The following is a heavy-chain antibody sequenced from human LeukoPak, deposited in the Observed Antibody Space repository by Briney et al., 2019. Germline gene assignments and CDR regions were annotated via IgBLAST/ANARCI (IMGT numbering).Heavy chain of an antibody. CDR2: IRQDGSEK. J-gene: IGHJ4*02. CDR1: GFTFSNYW. Sequence: PGGSLRLSCAASGFTFSNYWMSWVRQAPGKGLEWVANIRQDGSEKNYVDSVKGRFTISRDNARNSLYLQMNSLRAEDTAVYYCARVRGPKAYFDYWGQGILVTVSS. CDR3: ARVRGPKAYFDY. D-gene: IGHD1-26*01. V-gene: IGHV3-7*04.